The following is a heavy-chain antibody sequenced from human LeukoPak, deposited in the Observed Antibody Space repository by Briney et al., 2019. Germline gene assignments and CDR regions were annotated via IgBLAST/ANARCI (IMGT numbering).Heavy chain of an antibody. CDR2: IYYSGST. J-gene: IGHJ5*02. CDR1: GGSISSSSYY. CDR3: ARHDSSSWYWFDP. D-gene: IGHD6-13*01. Sequence: PSETLSLTCTVSGGSISSSSYYRGWIRQPPGKGLEWIGSIYYSGSTYYNPSLKSRVTISVDTSKNQFSLKLSSVTAADTAVYYCARHDSSSWYWFDPWGQGTLVTVSS. V-gene: IGHV4-39*01.